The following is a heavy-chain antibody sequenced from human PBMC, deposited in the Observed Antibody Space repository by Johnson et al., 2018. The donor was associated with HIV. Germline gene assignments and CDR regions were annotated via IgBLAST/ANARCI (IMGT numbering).Heavy chain of an antibody. CDR3: ARERSYPSGWGRDAFDI. D-gene: IGHD1-26*01. CDR2: ISSSGSTI. J-gene: IGHJ3*02. CDR1: GFTVSDYY. Sequence: QVQLVESGGGLVKPGGSLRLSCAASGFTVSDYYMSWIRQAPGKGLEWVSYISSSGSTIYYAYSVNGRFTISRDNAKTSLYLQMNSLRAEDTAVYYCARERSYPSGWGRDAFDIWGQVTMVTVSS. V-gene: IGHV3-11*04.